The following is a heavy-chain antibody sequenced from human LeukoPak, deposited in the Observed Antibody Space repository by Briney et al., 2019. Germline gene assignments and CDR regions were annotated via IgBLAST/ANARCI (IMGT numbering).Heavy chain of an antibody. CDR3: ARARGIAAAGYGMDV. V-gene: IGHV1-2*02. Sequence: ASVKVSCKASGYTFTGYYMHWVRQDPGQGLEWMGWINPNSGGTNYAQKFQGRVTMTRDTSISTAYMELSRLRSDDTAVYYCARARGIAAAGYGMDVWGQGTTVTVSS. CDR2: INPNSGGT. CDR1: GYTFTGYY. D-gene: IGHD6-13*01. J-gene: IGHJ6*02.